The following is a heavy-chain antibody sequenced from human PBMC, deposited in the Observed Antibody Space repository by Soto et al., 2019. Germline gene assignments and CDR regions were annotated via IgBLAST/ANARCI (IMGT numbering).Heavy chain of an antibody. D-gene: IGHD1-26*01. CDR3: AREFRTSGSRDAFDL. V-gene: IGHV3-7*01. Sequence: GGSLRLSCAASGFTFSSYWMSWVRQAPGKGLEWVANIKQDGSEKYYVDYVKGRFTISRDNAKNSLYLQMNSLIAEDTAVYYCAREFRTSGSRDAFDLWGQGTMVTVSS. CDR2: IKQDGSEK. CDR1: GFTFSSYW. J-gene: IGHJ3*01.